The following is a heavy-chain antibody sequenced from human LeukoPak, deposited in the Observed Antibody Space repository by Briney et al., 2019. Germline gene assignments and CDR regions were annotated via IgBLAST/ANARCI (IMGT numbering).Heavy chain of an antibody. CDR3: ARVQTYSDYYYGMDV. CDR1: GGSISSSSYY. J-gene: IGHJ6*02. Sequence: SETLSLTCTVSGGSISSSSYYWGWIRQPPGKGLEWIGYIYYSGSTNYNPSLKSRVTISVDTSKNQFSLKLSSVTAADTAVYYCARVQTYSDYYYGMDVWGQGTTVTVSS. D-gene: IGHD1-26*01. CDR2: IYYSGST. V-gene: IGHV4-61*05.